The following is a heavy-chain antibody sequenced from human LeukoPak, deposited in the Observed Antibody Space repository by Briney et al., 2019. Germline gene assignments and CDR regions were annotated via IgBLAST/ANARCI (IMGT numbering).Heavy chain of an antibody. CDR3: ARVLYDSSGYYLDY. D-gene: IGHD3-22*01. CDR2: IYYSGST. CDR1: GGSIRSSSYY. J-gene: IGHJ4*02. Sequence: SETLSLTCSVSGGSIRSSSYYWDWIRQPPGKGPEWIGSIYYSGSTYYNPSLKSRVTISVDTSKNQFSLKLSSVTAADTAVYYCARVLYDSSGYYLDYWGQGTLVTVSS. V-gene: IGHV4-39*07.